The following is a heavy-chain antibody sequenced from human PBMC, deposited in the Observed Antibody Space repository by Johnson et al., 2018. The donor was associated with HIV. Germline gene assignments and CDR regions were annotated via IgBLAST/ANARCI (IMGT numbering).Heavy chain of an antibody. CDR1: GFTFSDYY. J-gene: IGHJ3*02. Sequence: VQLVESGGGLVKPGGSLRLSCAASGFTFSDYYMSWIRQAPGKGLEWVGRIKSKTDGGTTDYAAPVKGRFTISRDDSKNTLYLQMNSLKTEDTAVYYCTTGVYNFGSGFHGAFDIWGQGTMVTVSS. CDR3: TTGVYNFGSGFHGAFDI. V-gene: IGHV3-15*01. CDR2: IKSKTDGGTT. D-gene: IGHD3-3*01.